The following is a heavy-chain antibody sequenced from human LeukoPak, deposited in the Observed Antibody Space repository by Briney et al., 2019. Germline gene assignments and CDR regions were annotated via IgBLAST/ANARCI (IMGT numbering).Heavy chain of an antibody. V-gene: IGHV4-59*01. CDR2: IYYSGST. CDR3: ARDSGSSWSAPFDY. J-gene: IGHJ4*02. D-gene: IGHD6-13*01. Sequence: NASETLSLTCTVSGGSISSYYWSWIRQPPGKGLEWIGYIYYSGSTNYNPSLKSRVTISVDTSKNQFSLKLSSVTAADTAVYYCARDSGSSWSAPFDYWGQGTLVTVSS. CDR1: GGSISSYY.